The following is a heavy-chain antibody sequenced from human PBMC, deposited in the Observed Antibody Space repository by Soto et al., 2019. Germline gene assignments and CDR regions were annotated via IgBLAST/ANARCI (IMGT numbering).Heavy chain of an antibody. CDR1: GYSFTSYW. CDR3: ARHGITMVRGVMPPGDYYYYGMDV. Sequence: EVQLVQSGAEVKKPGESLKISCKGSGYSFTSYWIGWVRQMPGKGLEWMGIIYPGDSDTRYSPSFQGQVTISADKSISTAYLQWSSLKASDTAMYYCARHGITMVRGVMPPGDYYYYGMDVWGQGTTVTVSS. V-gene: IGHV5-51*01. D-gene: IGHD3-10*01. CDR2: IYPGDSDT. J-gene: IGHJ6*02.